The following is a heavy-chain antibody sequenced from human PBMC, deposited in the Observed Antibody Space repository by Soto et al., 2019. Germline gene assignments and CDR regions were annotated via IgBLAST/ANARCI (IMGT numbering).Heavy chain of an antibody. CDR1: GGSISSGDYY. V-gene: IGHV4-30-4*01. CDR2: IYYSVST. CDR3: ARGVDDYGDYGGRPEEATEENWFDP. D-gene: IGHD4-17*01. J-gene: IGHJ5*02. Sequence: QVQLQESGPGLVKPSQTLSLTCTVSGGSISSGDYYWSWIRQPPGKGLEWIGYIYYSVSTYYNSSLKSRVTISVDTSKNQFSLKLSSVTAADTAVYYCARGVDDYGDYGGRPEEATEENWFDPWGQGTLVTVSS.